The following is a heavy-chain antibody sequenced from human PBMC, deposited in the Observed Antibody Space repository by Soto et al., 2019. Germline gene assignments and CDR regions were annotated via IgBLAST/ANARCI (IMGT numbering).Heavy chain of an antibody. D-gene: IGHD2-21*02. Sequence: QVQLQESGPGLAKPSQTLSLTCSVSGDSISSGGYYWSWIRQHPGKGLEWIGYIYYSGSSYYNPSLKSRVTMSVDTSKNQFSLRLSSVTAADSAVYYCARETVLTATISWFDTWGQGTLVTVSS. V-gene: IGHV4-31*03. J-gene: IGHJ5*02. CDR2: IYYSGSS. CDR1: GDSISSGGYY. CDR3: ARETVLTATISWFDT.